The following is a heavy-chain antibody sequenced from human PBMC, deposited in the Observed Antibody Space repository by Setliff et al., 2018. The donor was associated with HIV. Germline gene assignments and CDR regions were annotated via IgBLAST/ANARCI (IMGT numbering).Heavy chain of an antibody. CDR3: TRSNTSKSIDF. V-gene: IGHV4-39*07. Sequence: SETLSLTCTVSGGSISSSSYYWGWIRQPPGKGLEWIGNIYYSGSPYYNPTLNSRGTISVDTSKNQFSLRLTSVTAADTAVYYCTRSNTSKSIDFWDQGTPVTVSS. CDR1: GGSISSSSYY. CDR2: IYYSGSP. J-gene: IGHJ4*02.